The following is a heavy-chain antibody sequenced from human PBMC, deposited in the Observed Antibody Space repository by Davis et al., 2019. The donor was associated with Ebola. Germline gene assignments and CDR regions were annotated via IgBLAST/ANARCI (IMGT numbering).Heavy chain of an antibody. CDR2: ISGSGGST. J-gene: IGHJ4*02. Sequence: GESLKISCAASGFTFSSYAMSWVRQAPGKGLEWVSAISGSGGSTYYADSVKGRFTISRDNAKNTLYLQMHSLRAEDTAVYYCAKFWSGVLEQLVDYWGQGTLVTVSS. V-gene: IGHV3-23*01. D-gene: IGHD6-6*01. CDR1: GFTFSSYA. CDR3: AKFWSGVLEQLVDY.